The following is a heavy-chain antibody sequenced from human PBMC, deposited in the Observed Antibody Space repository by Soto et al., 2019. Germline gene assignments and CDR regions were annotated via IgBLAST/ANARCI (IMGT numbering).Heavy chain of an antibody. CDR1: GFTVSSYA. CDR2: ISYDGSNK. V-gene: IGHV3-30-3*01. J-gene: IGHJ4*02. Sequence: QVQLVESGGGVVQPGRSLRLSCAASGFTVSSYAMHWVRQAPGKGLEWVAVISYDGSNKYYADSVNGRFTISRDNSKNTLYLQMNSLRAEDTAVYYCARDREGGWLVISPYFDYWGQGTLVTVSS. CDR3: ARDREGGWLVISPYFDY. D-gene: IGHD6-19*01.